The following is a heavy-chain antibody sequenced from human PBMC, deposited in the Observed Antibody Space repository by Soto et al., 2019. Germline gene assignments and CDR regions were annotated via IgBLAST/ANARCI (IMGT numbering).Heavy chain of an antibody. CDR3: ARTGHTLLWFGELLFDWFDP. CDR2: MNPNSGNT. Sequence: ASVKVSCKASGYTFTSYDMNWVRQATGQGLEWMGWMNPNSGNTGYAQKFQGRVTMTRNTSISTAYMELSSLRSEDTAVYYCARTGHTLLWFGELLFDWFDPWGQGTLVTVSS. D-gene: IGHD3-10*01. J-gene: IGHJ5*02. CDR1: GYTFTSYD. V-gene: IGHV1-8*01.